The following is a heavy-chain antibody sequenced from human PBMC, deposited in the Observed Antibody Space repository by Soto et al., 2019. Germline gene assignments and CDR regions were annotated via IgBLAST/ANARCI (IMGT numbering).Heavy chain of an antibody. V-gene: IGHV3-23*01. CDR1: GFTFSSYA. CDR3: AKDSVIYDPYYFDY. J-gene: IGHJ4*02. CDR2: ISGSGGST. Sequence: QLGGSLRLSCAASGFTFSSYAMSWVRQAPGKGLEWVSAISGSGGSTYYADSGKGRFTISRDNSKNTLYLQMNSLRAEDTAVYYCAKDSVIYDPYYFDYWGQGTLVTVSS. D-gene: IGHD5-12*01.